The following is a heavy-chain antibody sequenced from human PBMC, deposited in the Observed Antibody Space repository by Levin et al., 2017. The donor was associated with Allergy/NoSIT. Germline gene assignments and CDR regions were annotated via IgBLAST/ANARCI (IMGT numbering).Heavy chain of an antibody. CDR2: INHSGST. D-gene: IGHD5-18*01. V-gene: IGHV4-34*01. CDR3: ARGPIGARYSYGPPQDY. CDR1: GGSFRGYY. Sequence: SQTLSLTCAVYGGSFRGYYWSWIRQPPGKGLEWIGEINHSGSTNYNPSLKSRVTISVDTSKNQFSLKLSSVTAADTAVYYCARGPIGARYSYGPPQDYWGQGTLVTVSS. J-gene: IGHJ4*02.